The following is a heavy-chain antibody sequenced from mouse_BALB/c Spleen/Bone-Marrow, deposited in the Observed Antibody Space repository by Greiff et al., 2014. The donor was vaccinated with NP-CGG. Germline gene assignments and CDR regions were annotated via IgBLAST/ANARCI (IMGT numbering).Heavy chain of an antibody. CDR1: GFNIKDTY. D-gene: IGHD1-2*01. CDR3: ASATTATYYAMDY. Sequence: EVQLQQSGAELVKPGASVKLSCTASGFNIKDTYMHWVKQRPEQGLEWIGRIDPANGNTKYDPKFQGKATIKTDTSSNTAYLQVSSLTSEDTAVYYCASATTATYYAMDYWGQGTSVTVSS. CDR2: IDPANGNT. J-gene: IGHJ4*01. V-gene: IGHV14-3*02.